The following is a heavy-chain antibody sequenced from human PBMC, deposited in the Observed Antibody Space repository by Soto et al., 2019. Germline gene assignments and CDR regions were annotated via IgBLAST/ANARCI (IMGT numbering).Heavy chain of an antibody. J-gene: IGHJ6*03. CDR1: GFTFSSYW. CDR3: ARGVYYDILTGYYTSLYYYYYMDV. CDR2: IKQDGSEK. Sequence: GSLRLSCAASGFTFSSYWMSWVRQAPGKGLEWVANIKQDGSEKYYVDSVKGRFTISRDNAKNSLYLQMNSLRAEDTAVYYCARGVYYDILTGYYTSLYYYYYMDVWGKGTTVTVSS. D-gene: IGHD3-9*01. V-gene: IGHV3-7*01.